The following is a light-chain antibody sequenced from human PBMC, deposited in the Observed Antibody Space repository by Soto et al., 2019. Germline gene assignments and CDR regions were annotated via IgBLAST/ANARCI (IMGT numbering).Light chain of an antibody. Sequence: EILLTQSPGTLSLSAGESATLSCRASQSVSNNYLAWYQQKPGKATRLLIYGASNRATGIQDRLSGSGSGTDFTLTISRMEPEDFAVYYCKQYGSSGTFGQGTKVDIK. V-gene: IGKV3-20*01. CDR1: QSVSNNY. CDR2: GAS. J-gene: IGKJ1*01. CDR3: KQYGSSGT.